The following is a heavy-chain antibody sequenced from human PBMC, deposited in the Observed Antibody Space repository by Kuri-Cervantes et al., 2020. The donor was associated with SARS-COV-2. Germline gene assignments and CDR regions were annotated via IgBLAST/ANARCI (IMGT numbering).Heavy chain of an antibody. CDR2: INHSGST. D-gene: IGHD2-2*01. V-gene: IGHV4-34*01. CDR3: ARVGPYNPSVVPADNFGVWFDP. Sequence: SETLSLTCAVYGWSFSGYYWSWIRQPPGKGLEWIGAINHSGSTNYNPYLKSRLTITVDTSKNQFPLKLSSVTAADTAVYYCARVGPYNPSVVPADNFGVWFDPWGQGTLVTVSS. J-gene: IGHJ5*02. CDR1: GWSFSGYY.